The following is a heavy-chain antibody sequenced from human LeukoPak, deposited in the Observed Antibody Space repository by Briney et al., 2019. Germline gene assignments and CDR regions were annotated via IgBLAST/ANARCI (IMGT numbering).Heavy chain of an antibody. D-gene: IGHD6-13*01. CDR1: GYTFTSYG. CDR2: ISAYNGNT. V-gene: IGHV1-18*01. CDR3: ARELVPGIAAAGTWGC. J-gene: IGHJ4*02. Sequence: ASVKVSCKASGYTFTSYGISWVRQAPGQGLEWMGWISAYNGNTNYAQKFQGRVTITADKSTSTAYMELSSLRSEDTAVYYCARELVPGIAAAGTWGCWGQGTLVTVSS.